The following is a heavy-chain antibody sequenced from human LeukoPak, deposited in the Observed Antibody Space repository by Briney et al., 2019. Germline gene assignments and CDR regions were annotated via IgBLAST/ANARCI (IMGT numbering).Heavy chain of an antibody. J-gene: IGHJ4*02. Sequence: PGASVKVSCKASGYTFTSNDINWVRQATGQGLEWMGWMNPNNGNTGYAQKFQGRVTMTRDTSISTAYMELSSLRSDDTAVYYCARAPDGPFDYWGQGTLVTVSS. D-gene: IGHD1-14*01. V-gene: IGHV1-8*01. CDR3: ARAPDGPFDY. CDR1: GYTFTSND. CDR2: MNPNNGNT.